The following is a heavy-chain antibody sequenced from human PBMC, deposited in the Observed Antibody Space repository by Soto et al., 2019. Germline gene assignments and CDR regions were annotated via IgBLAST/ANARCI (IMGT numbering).Heavy chain of an antibody. J-gene: IGHJ5*02. V-gene: IGHV4-30-4*01. CDR3: AREGHDMLLAFDP. CDR2: IYYSGST. Sequence: QVQLQESGPGLVKPSQTLSLTCTVSGGSISSGDYYWSWIRQPPGKGLEWIGYIYYSGSTYYNPSLKSLVTISVDTSKNQFSLKLSSVTAADTAVYYCAREGHDMLLAFDPWGQGTLVTVSS. CDR1: GGSISSGDYY. D-gene: IGHD2-8*02.